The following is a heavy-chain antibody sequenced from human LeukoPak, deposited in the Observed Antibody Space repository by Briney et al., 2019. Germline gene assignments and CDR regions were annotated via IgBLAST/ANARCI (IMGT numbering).Heavy chain of an antibody. CDR1: GFTFSSYG. J-gene: IGHJ3*02. D-gene: IGHD7-27*01. CDR2: ISGSGGST. Sequence: PGGSLRLSCAASGFTFSSYGMSWVRQAPGKGLEWISGISGSGGSTYYADSVKGQFTISRDNSKNTLYLQLNSLRDEDTAVYFCAKVNWDDAFDIWGQGAMVTVSS. V-gene: IGHV3-23*01. CDR3: AKVNWDDAFDI.